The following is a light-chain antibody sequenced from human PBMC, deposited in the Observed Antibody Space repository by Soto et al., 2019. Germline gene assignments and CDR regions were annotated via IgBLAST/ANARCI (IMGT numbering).Light chain of an antibody. J-gene: IGLJ3*02. CDR3: SSYTRSNTWV. V-gene: IGLV2-14*01. CDR1: STDIGAHNY. Sequence: QSALTQPASGSGSPGQSITISCTGTSTDIGAHNYVSWYQHHPGKAPKLMLYEVSNRPSGVSDRFSGSKSGNTASLTISGLLSEDEADYYCSSYTRSNTWVFGGGTKVTVL. CDR2: EVS.